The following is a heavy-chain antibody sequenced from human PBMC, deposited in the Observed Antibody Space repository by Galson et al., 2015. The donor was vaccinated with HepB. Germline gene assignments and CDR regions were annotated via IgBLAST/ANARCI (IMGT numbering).Heavy chain of an antibody. J-gene: IGHJ4*02. D-gene: IGHD3-22*01. CDR1: GFTFSSYG. CDR2: IWYHGRDQ. V-gene: IGHV3-33*01. Sequence: LRLSCAASGFTFSSYGIHWVRQAPGKGLEWVLVIWYHGRDQYYADSVTGRFTVSRDQSKNTVYLQMNSLRAEDTGLYFCARDGDTSGHYGIFDYWGQGALVTVSS. CDR3: ARDGDTSGHYGIFDY.